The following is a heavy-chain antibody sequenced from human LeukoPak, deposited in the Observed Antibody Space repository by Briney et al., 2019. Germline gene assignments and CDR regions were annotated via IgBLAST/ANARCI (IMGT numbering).Heavy chain of an antibody. CDR1: GYTFTNFG. D-gene: IGHD4-17*01. V-gene: IGHV1-18*01. J-gene: IGHJ4*02. Sequence: ASVKVSCKASGYTFTNFGISWVRQAPGQGLEWMGGISAYNGNTNYAQRLQGRVTMTTDTSTSTAYIELRSLGSDDTAGYYCAKERDYGDYNTQDLFVYWGQGTLVTVSS. CDR3: AKERDYGDYNTQDLFVY. CDR2: ISAYNGNT.